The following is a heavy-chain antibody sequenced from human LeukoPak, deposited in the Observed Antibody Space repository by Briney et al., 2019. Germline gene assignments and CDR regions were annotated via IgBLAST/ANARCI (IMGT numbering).Heavy chain of an antibody. V-gene: IGHV1-69*01. Sequence: SVKVSCKASGGTFSSYAISWVRQAPGQGLEWMGGNIPIFGTANYAQKFQGRVTITADESTSTAYMELSSLRSEDTAVYYCARLTARQTRYYYYYMDVWGKGTTVTVSS. CDR3: ARLTARQTRYYYYYMDV. D-gene: IGHD6-6*01. CDR1: GGTFSSYA. J-gene: IGHJ6*03. CDR2: NIPIFGTA.